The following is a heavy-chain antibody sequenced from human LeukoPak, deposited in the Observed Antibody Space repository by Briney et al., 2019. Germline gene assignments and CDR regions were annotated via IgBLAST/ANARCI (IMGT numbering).Heavy chain of an antibody. Sequence: GGSLRLSCAASGFTFSSYAMSWVRQAPGKGLEWVSAISGSGGSTYYADSVKGRFTISRDDSKNTLYLQMNSLRAEDTAVYYCARDRGAYYYDTGFWGQGTLVTVSS. D-gene: IGHD3-22*01. CDR2: ISGSGGST. CDR3: ARDRGAYYYDTGF. CDR1: GFTFSSYA. J-gene: IGHJ4*02. V-gene: IGHV3-23*01.